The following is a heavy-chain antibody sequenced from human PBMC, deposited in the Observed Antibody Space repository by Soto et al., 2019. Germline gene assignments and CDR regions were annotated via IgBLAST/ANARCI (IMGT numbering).Heavy chain of an antibody. J-gene: IGHJ4*02. CDR1: GNTFSYRY. V-gene: IGHV1-45*02. Sequence: QMQLVQSGAEVKKTGSSVTVSCKALGNTFSYRYLHWVRQAPGQALEWMGWITPFSGDVHYAQKFQERVTLTRDRSINTAYMRMSSLRSEDTAIYFCASGGAGSGPFTWELPDYWGQGTLVTVSS. CDR3: ASGGAGSGPFTWELPDY. D-gene: IGHD1-26*01. CDR2: ITPFSGDV.